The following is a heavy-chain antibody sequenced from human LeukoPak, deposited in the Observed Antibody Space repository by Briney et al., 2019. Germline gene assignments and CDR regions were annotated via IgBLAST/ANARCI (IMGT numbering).Heavy chain of an antibody. CDR3: ATLPSRITMVRGGYYYYMDV. CDR1: GYTLTELS. Sequence: ASVKVSCKVSGYTLTELSMHWVRQAPGKGLEWMGGFDPEDGETIYAQKFQGRVTTTEDTSTDTAYMELSSLRSEDTAVYYCATLPSRITMVRGGYYYYMDVWGKGTTVTVSS. V-gene: IGHV1-24*01. D-gene: IGHD3-10*01. CDR2: FDPEDGET. J-gene: IGHJ6*03.